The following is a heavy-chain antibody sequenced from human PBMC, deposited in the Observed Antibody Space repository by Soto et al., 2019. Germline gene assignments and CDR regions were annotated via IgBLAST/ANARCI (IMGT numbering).Heavy chain of an antibody. CDR2: IIPILGIA. Sequence: QVQLVQSGAEVKKPGSSVKVSCKASGGTFSSYTISWVRQAPGQGLEWMGRIIPILGIANYAQKFQGRVTITADKSTSTAYMELSSLRSEDTAVYYCARAFMAGEAAARSGWFDPWGQGTLVTVSS. D-gene: IGHD6-13*01. CDR1: GGTFSSYT. J-gene: IGHJ5*02. V-gene: IGHV1-69*02. CDR3: ARAFMAGEAAARSGWFDP.